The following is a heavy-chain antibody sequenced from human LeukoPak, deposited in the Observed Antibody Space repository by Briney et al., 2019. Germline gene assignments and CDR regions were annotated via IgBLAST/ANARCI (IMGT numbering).Heavy chain of an antibody. CDR3: ARDGAVAGTGIDY. CDR2: IYSGDGT. V-gene: IGHV3-66*01. J-gene: IGHJ4*02. Sequence: GGSLRLSCAASGFTVSGKYMSWGRQAPGKGLEWISVIYSGDGTYYADSVKGRFIISRDNSKNTVYLQMNSLRAEDTAVYYCARDGAVAGTGIDYWGQGTLVTVSS. CDR1: GFTVSGKY. D-gene: IGHD6-19*01.